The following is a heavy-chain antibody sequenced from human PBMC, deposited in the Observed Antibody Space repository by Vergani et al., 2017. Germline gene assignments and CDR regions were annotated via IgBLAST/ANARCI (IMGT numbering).Heavy chain of an antibody. Sequence: QVQLVQSGAEVKKPGSSVKVFCKASGGTFSSYTISWVRQAPGQGLEWMGRIIPILGIANYAQKFQGRVTITADKSTSTAYMELSSLRSEDTAVYYCASAGPSGGWFDPWGQGTLVTVSS. CDR2: IIPILGIA. CDR3: ASAGPSGGWFDP. D-gene: IGHD1-26*01. J-gene: IGHJ5*02. V-gene: IGHV1-69*02. CDR1: GGTFSSYT.